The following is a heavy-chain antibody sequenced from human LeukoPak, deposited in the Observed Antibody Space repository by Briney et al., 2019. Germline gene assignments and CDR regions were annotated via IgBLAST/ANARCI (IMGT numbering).Heavy chain of an antibody. V-gene: IGHV3-23*01. D-gene: IGHD2-21*01. J-gene: IGHJ3*02. CDR2: ISGSGGST. CDR1: GFTFSSYA. CDR3: AKDSRAHCGGCEFDI. Sequence: LPGGSLRLSCAASGFTFSSYAMSWVRQAPGKGLEWVTAISGSGGSTYYADSVKGRFTISRDNSKNTLYLQMNSLRAEDTAVYYCAKDSRAHCGGCEFDIWGQGTMVTVSS.